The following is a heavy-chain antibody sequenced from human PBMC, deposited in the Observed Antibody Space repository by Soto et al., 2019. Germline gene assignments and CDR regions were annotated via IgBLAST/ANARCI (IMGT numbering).Heavy chain of an antibody. CDR3: AKDVSSELPDE. CDR2: ISYDGSNK. D-gene: IGHD6-19*01. Sequence: GGSLRLSCAASGFTFSSYGMHWVRQAPGKGLEWVAVISYDGSNKYYADSVKGRFTISRDNSKNTLYLQMNSLRAEDTAVYYCAKDVSSELPDECGQRTFVTGSS. CDR1: GFTFSSYG. J-gene: IGHJ4*02. V-gene: IGHV3-30*18.